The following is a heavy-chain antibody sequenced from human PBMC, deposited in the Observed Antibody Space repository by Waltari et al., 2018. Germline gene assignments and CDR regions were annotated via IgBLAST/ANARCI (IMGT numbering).Heavy chain of an antibody. CDR3: ASSRSSGFFHFDY. V-gene: IGHV3-30-3*01. CDR2: ISYDGSNK. J-gene: IGHJ4*02. CDR1: GFTFSSYA. D-gene: IGHD6-19*01. Sequence: QVQLVESGGGVVQPGRSLRLSCAASGFTFSSYAMHWVGRAPGKGLEWVAVISYDGSNKDYADSVKGRFTISRDNSKNTLYLQMNSLRAEDTAVYYCASSRSSGFFHFDYWGQGTLVTVSS.